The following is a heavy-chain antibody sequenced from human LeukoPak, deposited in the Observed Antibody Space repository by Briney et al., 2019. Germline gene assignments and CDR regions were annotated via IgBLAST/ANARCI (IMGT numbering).Heavy chain of an antibody. CDR3: ARSGSYWSAFDI. D-gene: IGHD1-26*01. CDR2: ISSSSRYI. Sequence: GGSLRLSCAASGFTFSSYSMNWVRQAPGKGLEWVSSISSSSRYIYYADSVKGRFTISRDNAKNSLYLQMNSLRVEDTAVYYCARSGSYWSAFDIWGQGTMVTVSS. V-gene: IGHV3-21*01. CDR1: GFTFSSYS. J-gene: IGHJ3*02.